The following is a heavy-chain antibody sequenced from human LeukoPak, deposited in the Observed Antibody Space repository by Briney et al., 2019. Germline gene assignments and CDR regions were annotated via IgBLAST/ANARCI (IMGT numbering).Heavy chain of an antibody. CDR3: ATAGGGSWY. D-gene: IGHD1-26*01. CDR1: GFTFSNAW. V-gene: IGHV3-15*01. CDR2: IKSETDSATT. Sequence: GGSLRLSCAASGFTFSNAWMCWVRQAPGKGLEWVGRIKSETDSATTDYAAPVKGRFTISRDDSKNTLYLQMNSLKTEDTGVYFCATAGGGSWYWGQGTLVTVSS. J-gene: IGHJ4*02.